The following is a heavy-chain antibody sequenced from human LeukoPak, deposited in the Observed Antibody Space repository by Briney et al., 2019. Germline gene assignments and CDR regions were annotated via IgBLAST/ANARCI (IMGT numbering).Heavy chain of an antibody. J-gene: IGHJ4*02. CDR3: AKRGVVIRVILVGFHKEAYYFDS. CDR2: ISGSGGST. CDR1: GFTFSTYA. Sequence: GGSLRLSCAASGFTFSTYAMSWVRQAPGKGLEWVAGISGSGGSTNYADSVKGRFVISRDTPRNTLYLQMNSLRAEDTAVYFCAKRGVVIRVILVGFHKEAYYFDSWGQGGLVTVSS. V-gene: IGHV3-23*01. D-gene: IGHD2-21*01.